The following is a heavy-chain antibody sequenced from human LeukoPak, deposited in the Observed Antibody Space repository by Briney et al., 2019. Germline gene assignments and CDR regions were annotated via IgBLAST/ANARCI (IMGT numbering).Heavy chain of an antibody. D-gene: IGHD1-26*01. CDR1: GYTFTGYY. Sequence: ASVTVSCKASGYTFTGYYMHWVRQAPGQGLEWMGWINPNSGGTNYAQKFQGRVTMTRDTSISTAYMELSRLRSDDTAVYYCARGLYEGAPRVDYWGQGTLVTVSS. CDR3: ARGLYEGAPRVDY. CDR2: INPNSGGT. V-gene: IGHV1-2*02. J-gene: IGHJ4*02.